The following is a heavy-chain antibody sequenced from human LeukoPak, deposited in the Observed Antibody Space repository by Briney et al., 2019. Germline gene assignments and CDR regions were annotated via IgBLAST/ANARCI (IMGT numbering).Heavy chain of an antibody. J-gene: IGHJ3*02. CDR2: IYYTGAT. CDR3: SRDATYFYDRSGYYYPYDAFDI. V-gene: IGHV4-31*03. D-gene: IGHD3-22*01. Sequence: PSETLSLTCTVSGGSITSDSYYWSWIRQHPGRGLERIGYIYYTGATDYSPSLKSRVIISLDTSKNQFSLNLSSVTAADTAVYYCSRDATYFYDRSGYYYPYDAFDIWGQGTMVTVSS. CDR1: GGSITSDSYY.